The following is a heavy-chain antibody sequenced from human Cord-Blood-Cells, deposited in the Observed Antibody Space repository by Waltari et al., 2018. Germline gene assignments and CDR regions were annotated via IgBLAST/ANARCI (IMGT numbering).Heavy chain of an antibody. CDR3: ARCPMVQGVIIDEPLDY. J-gene: IGHJ4*02. CDR1: GGSVSSGSYY. CDR2: IYYSGST. Sequence: QESGPGLVKPSETLSLTCTVSGGSVSSGSYYWSWIRQPPGKGLEWIGYIYYSGSTNYNPSLKSRVTISVDTSKNQFSLKLSSVTAADTAVYYCARCPMVQGVIIDEPLDYWGQGTLVTVSS. D-gene: IGHD3-10*01. V-gene: IGHV4-61*01.